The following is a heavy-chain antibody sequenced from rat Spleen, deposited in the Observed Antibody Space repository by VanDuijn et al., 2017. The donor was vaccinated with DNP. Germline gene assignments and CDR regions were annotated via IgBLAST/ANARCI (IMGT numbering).Heavy chain of an antibody. CDR3: TRDGSPYYSSYMDVMDA. V-gene: IGHV2-15*01. CDR2: IWSDGST. CDR1: GFSLTSNS. Sequence: QVQLKESGPGLVQPSQTLSLTCTVSGFSLTSNSVSWVRQPPGKGLEWMGTIWSDGSTDCNSALKSRLSISRDTSKSQVFLKMNSLQTEDTAIYYCTRDGSPYYSSYMDVMDAWGQGASVTVSS. J-gene: IGHJ4*01. D-gene: IGHD1-2*01.